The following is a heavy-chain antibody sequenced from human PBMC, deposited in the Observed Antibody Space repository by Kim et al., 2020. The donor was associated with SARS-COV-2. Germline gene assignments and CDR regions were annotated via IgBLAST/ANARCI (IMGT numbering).Heavy chain of an antibody. V-gene: IGHV3-21*01. CDR3: ARGGPVASSSWPSHH. D-gene: IGHD6-13*01. J-gene: IGHJ5*02. Sequence: GGSLRLSCAASGFTFSSYSMNWVRQAPGKGLEWVSSISSSSYIYYADSVKGRFTISRDNAKNSLYLQMNSLRAEDTAVYYCARGGPVASSSWPSHHWGQGTLVTVSS. CDR1: GFTFSSYS. CDR2: ISSSSYI.